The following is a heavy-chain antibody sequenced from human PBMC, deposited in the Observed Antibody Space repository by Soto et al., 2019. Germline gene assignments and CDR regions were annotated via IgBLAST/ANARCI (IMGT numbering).Heavy chain of an antibody. V-gene: IGHV3-30*18. Sequence: QVQLVESGGGVVQSGGSLRLSCLASGFDFSSHVMYWVRQAPGRGLEWVALISYEGSHKFYVDSLKGRFTISRDNSKHTLYLHMSSLRPEDTALYYCAKDFELPDGDYYHYGMDVWGQGTTVSVSS. CDR2: ISYEGSHK. D-gene: IGHD1-7*01. CDR3: AKDFELPDGDYYHYGMDV. J-gene: IGHJ6*02. CDR1: GFDFSSHV.